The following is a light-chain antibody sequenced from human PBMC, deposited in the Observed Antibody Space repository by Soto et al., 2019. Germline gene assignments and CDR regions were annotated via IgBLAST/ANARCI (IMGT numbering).Light chain of an antibody. CDR1: QSLDTY. Sequence: EIVLTQSPATLSLSPGETATLSCRASQSLDTYLAWYQHRPGQAPRLLIYDASNRATGIPARVNGSGSGTEFTLTISSLEAEDSGLYYCQQRKNWPPLTFGGGTKVEIK. CDR2: DAS. J-gene: IGKJ4*01. V-gene: IGKV3-11*01. CDR3: QQRKNWPPLT.